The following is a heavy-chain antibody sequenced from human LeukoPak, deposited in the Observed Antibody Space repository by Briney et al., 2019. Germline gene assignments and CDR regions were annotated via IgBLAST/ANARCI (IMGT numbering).Heavy chain of an antibody. J-gene: IGHJ4*02. CDR3: ARDETYYYDSSGYQD. V-gene: IGHV1-69*13. D-gene: IGHD3-22*01. CDR2: IIPIFGTA. Sequence: SVKVSCKASGYIFTSYGISWVRQAPGQGLEWMGGIIPIFGTANYAQKFQGRVTITADESTSTAYMELSSLRSEDTAVYYCARDETYYYDSSGYQDWGQGTLVTVSS. CDR1: GYIFTSYG.